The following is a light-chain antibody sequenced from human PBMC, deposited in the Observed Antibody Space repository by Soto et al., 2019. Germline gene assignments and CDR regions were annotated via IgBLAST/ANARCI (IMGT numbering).Light chain of an antibody. J-gene: IGLJ2*01. CDR1: NIGSKS. V-gene: IGLV3-21*04. CDR3: QVWDSSSDRDVV. CDR2: YDS. Sequence: SYELTQPPSVSVAPGTTARITCGGTNIGSKSVHWYQQKPGQAPVLVIYYDSDRPSGIPERFSGSNSGNTATLTISRVEAGDEADYYCQVWDSSSDRDVVFGGGTKLTVL.